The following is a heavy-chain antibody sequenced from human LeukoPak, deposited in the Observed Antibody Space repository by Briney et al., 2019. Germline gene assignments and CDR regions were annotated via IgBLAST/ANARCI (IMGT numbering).Heavy chain of an antibody. J-gene: IGHJ4*02. V-gene: IGHV3-30*18. Sequence: PGGSLRLSCAASGFTFNTYGMHWVRQAPGKGLEWVAALSYDGSDKWYTDFVKGRFTISRDNSENTVYLQMNSLRTEDTAVYYCAKDRSYYGAGSFFEYWGQGTLVTVSS. CDR3: AKDRSYYGAGSFFEY. D-gene: IGHD3-10*01. CDR1: GFTFNTYG. CDR2: LSYDGSDK.